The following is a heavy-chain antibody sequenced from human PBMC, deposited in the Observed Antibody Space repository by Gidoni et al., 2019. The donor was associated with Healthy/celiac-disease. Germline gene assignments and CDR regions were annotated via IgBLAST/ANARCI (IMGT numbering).Heavy chain of an antibody. V-gene: IGHV4-38-2*02. CDR3: ARDREVGFDY. J-gene: IGHJ4*02. Sequence: QVQLQESGPGLVKPSETLSLTCAVSGYSISSGYYWGWIRQHPGKGLEWIGSIYHSGSTYYNPSLKSRVTISVDTSKNQFSLKLSAVTAADTAGYYCARDREVGFDYWGQGTLVTVSS. CDR2: IYHSGST. D-gene: IGHD3-10*01. CDR1: GYSISSGYY.